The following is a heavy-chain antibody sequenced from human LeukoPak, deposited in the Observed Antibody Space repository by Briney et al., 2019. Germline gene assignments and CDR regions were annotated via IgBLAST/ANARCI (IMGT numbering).Heavy chain of an antibody. V-gene: IGHV4-59*01. CDR1: GGSISSYY. Sequence: PSETLSLTCTVSGGSISSYYWSWIRQAPWKGREWIGYVYYGGSTNYNPSLKSRVTISVDTSKNQFSLKLSSVNTADTAVYYCARAPTVTTSYFYMDAWGKGTTVTVSS. CDR3: ARAPTVTTSYFYMDA. D-gene: IGHD4-17*01. CDR2: VYYGGST. J-gene: IGHJ6*03.